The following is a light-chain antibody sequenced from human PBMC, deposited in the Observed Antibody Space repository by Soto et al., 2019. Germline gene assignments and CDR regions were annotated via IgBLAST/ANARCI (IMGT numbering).Light chain of an antibody. CDR3: QQSGSSPGT. CDR2: GAS. V-gene: IGKV3-20*01. Sequence: EIVLTQSPGTLSLSPGERATLSCRASQSVSSSYLAWYQQKPGQAPRLLIYGASSRATGIPDRFSGSGSGTDFTLTISRLVPEEFAVYYCQQSGSSPGTFGQGTKVEIK. CDR1: QSVSSSY. J-gene: IGKJ1*01.